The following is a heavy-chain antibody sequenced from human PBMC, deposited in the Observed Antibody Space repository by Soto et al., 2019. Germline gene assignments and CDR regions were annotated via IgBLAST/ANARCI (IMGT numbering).Heavy chain of an antibody. CDR2: IYYSGST. Sequence: QVQLQESGPGLVKPSETLSLTCTVSGGSISSYYWSWIRQPPGKGLEWIGYIYYSGSTNYTPSLXSXVXIXXDTSKNQFSLKLSSVTAADTAVYYCARRYGGTFDYWGQGTLVTVSS. CDR3: ARRYGGTFDY. D-gene: IGHD2-15*01. J-gene: IGHJ4*02. V-gene: IGHV4-59*08. CDR1: GGSISSYY.